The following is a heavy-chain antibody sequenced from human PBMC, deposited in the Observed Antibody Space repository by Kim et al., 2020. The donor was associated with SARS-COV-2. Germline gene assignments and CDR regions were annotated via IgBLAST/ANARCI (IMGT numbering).Heavy chain of an antibody. CDR1: GFSLSTSGMC. Sequence: SGPTLVNPTQTLTLTCTFSGFSLSTSGMCVSWIRQPPGKALEWLARIDWDDDKYYSTSLKTRLTISKDTSKNQVVLTMTNMDPVDTATYYCARIRYSSGWYDPPGSGSIHDQKNFDYWGQGTLVTVSS. V-gene: IGHV2-70*11. CDR3: ARIRYSSGWYDPPGSGSIHDQKNFDY. CDR2: IDWDDDK. D-gene: IGHD6-19*01. J-gene: IGHJ4*02.